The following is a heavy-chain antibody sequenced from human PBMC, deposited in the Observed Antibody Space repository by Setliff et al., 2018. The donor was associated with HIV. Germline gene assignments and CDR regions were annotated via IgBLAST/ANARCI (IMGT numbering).Heavy chain of an antibody. CDR2: INHSAFT. D-gene: IGHD3-16*01. CDR3: ARRPGGITRARLDN. Sequence: PSETLSLTCAVCGESFSRYYFTWIRQAPGRGLEWIGEINHSAFTKYNPSLASRVTMSIDTSKSQFSLLLSSVTAADTAMYFCARRPGGITRARLDNWGQGTQVTVSS. V-gene: IGHV4-34*01. CDR1: GESFSRYY. J-gene: IGHJ4*02.